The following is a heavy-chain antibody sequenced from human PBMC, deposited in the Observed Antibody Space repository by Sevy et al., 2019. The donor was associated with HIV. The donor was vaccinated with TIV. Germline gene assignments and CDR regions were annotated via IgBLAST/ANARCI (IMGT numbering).Heavy chain of an antibody. CDR3: AKDPVDGDYTITH. D-gene: IGHD4-17*01. J-gene: IGHJ4*02. V-gene: IGHV3-48*01. Sequence: GGSLILSCAASGFTFSSYSMNWVRQAPGKGLEWVSYISSSSSTIYYADSVKGRFTISRDNAKNSLYLQMNSLRGEDTAVYNCAKDPVDGDYTITHWGQGTLVTVSS. CDR1: GFTFSSYS. CDR2: ISSSSSTI.